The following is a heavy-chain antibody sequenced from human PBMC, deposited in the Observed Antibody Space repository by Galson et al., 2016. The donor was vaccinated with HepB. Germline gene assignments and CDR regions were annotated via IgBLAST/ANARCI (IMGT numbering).Heavy chain of an antibody. Sequence: SLRLSCAHSGFTFSSDSMNWVRQAPGKGLEWISSISRSSSLIYYADPVTGRFTISRDNAKRSLYLQMNSLRVEDTAVYYCVREGGYCYGDSCRYFDLWGRGTVVTVSS. V-gene: IGHV3-21*01. CDR1: GFTFSSDS. CDR3: VREGGYCYGDSCRYFDL. D-gene: IGHD2-15*01. CDR2: ISRSSSLI. J-gene: IGHJ2*01.